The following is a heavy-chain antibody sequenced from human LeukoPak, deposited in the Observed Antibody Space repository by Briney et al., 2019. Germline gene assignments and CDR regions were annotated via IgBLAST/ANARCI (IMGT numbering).Heavy chain of an antibody. CDR3: AKDQQLQPFHY. J-gene: IGHJ4*02. Sequence: GRSLRLSCAASGFTFDDYAMHWVRQAPGKGLEWVSGISWNSGSIGYADSVKGRFTISRDNSKNTLYLQMNSLRPEDTSVYYCAKDQQLQPFHYWGQGTLVTVSS. D-gene: IGHD2-2*01. CDR2: ISWNSGSI. V-gene: IGHV3-9*01. CDR1: GFTFDDYA.